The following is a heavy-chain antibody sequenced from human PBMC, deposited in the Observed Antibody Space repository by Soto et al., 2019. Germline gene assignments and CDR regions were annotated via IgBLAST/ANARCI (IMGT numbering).Heavy chain of an antibody. J-gene: IGHJ4*02. Sequence: QVQLVQSGAEVKKPGSSVKVSCTASGGSLRNSVISWVRQAPAQRLEWMGGVIPILGTANYAQKFQGRVTRTADEATSTAYRDLSSLSPADTAVYYCARLGHPGHWGPGTLVIVSS. V-gene: IGHV1-69*01. CDR1: GGSLRNSV. CDR3: ARLGHPGH. CDR2: VIPILGTA.